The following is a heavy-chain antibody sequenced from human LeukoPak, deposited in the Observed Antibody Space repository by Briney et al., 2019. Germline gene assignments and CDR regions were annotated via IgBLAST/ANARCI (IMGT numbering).Heavy chain of an antibody. V-gene: IGHV3-21*01. CDR3: ARGPYGSGSYYVDY. Sequence: GGSLRLSCAASGFTFSSYAVTWVRQAPGKGLEWVSSISSSSSYIYYADSVKGRFTISRDNAKNSLYLQMNSLRAEDTAVYYCARGPYGSGSYYVDYWGQGTLVTVSS. CDR2: ISSSSSYI. CDR1: GFTFSSYA. J-gene: IGHJ4*02. D-gene: IGHD3-10*01.